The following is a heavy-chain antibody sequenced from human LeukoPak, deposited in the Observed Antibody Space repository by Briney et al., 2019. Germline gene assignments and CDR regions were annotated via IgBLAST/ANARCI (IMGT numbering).Heavy chain of an antibody. CDR1: GFTFTNYA. Sequence: GGSLRLSCAASGFTFTNYAMTWVRQAPGKGLEWVSAIARSGGYTYYADSVRGRFTISRDNSKNTLYLQMSSLRAEDTTVYYCAKLPAAGGDYVYMDSWGQGTLVTVSS. J-gene: IGHJ4*02. V-gene: IGHV3-23*01. CDR2: IARSGGYT. D-gene: IGHD3-16*01. CDR3: AKLPAAGGDYVYMDS.